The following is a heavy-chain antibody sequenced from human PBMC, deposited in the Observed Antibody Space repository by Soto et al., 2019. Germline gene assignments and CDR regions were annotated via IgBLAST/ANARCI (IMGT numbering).Heavy chain of an antibody. CDR3: ARDTFTKYCSSTSCYVGYYYYGMDV. CDR2: ISAYNGNT. CDR1: GYTFTSYG. D-gene: IGHD2-2*01. Sequence: ASVKVSCKASGYTFTSYGISWVRQAPGQGLEWMGWISAYNGNTNYAQKLQGRVTMTTDTSTSTAYMELRSLRSDDTAVYYCARDTFTKYCSSTSCYVGYYYYGMDVWGQ. J-gene: IGHJ6*02. V-gene: IGHV1-18*01.